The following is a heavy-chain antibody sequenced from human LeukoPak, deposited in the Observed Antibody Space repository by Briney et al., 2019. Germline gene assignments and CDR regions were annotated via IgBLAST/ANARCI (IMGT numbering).Heavy chain of an antibody. V-gene: IGHV1-2*02. D-gene: IGHD3/OR15-3a*01. CDR1: GYTFTGYY. CDR2: INPNSGGT. Sequence: GASVKVSCKASGYTFTGYYMHWVRQAPGQGHERMGWINPNSGGTNYAQKLQGRVTMTRDTSISTAYMELSRLRSDDTAVYYCARSYDFVSGYYYFDYWGQGRLVTVSS. CDR3: ARSYDFVSGYYYFDY. J-gene: IGHJ4*02.